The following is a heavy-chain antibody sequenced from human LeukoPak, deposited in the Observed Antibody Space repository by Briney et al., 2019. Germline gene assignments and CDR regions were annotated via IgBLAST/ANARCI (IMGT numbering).Heavy chain of an antibody. J-gene: IGHJ5*02. Sequence: GRSLRLSCGASGFTFKHYGMHWVRQAPSKGLEWVAVIWYDGSNTFYADSVKGRFTISRDNSNNTLYLQVNSLRAEDTAVYYCARDLYGGNSASWVDLWGQGTLVTVSS. V-gene: IGHV3-33*01. CDR2: IWYDGSNT. CDR1: GFTFKHYG. CDR3: ARDLYGGNSASWVDL. D-gene: IGHD4-23*01.